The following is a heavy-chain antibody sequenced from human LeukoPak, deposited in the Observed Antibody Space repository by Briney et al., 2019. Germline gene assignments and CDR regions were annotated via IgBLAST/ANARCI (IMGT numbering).Heavy chain of an antibody. CDR3: ARGRSGSYFDS. Sequence: GGSLRLSCAASGFTFSSYDMHWVRQATGKGLEWVSAISTTGDTYYPGSVKGRFTISRENTKSSLYLQMNSLRAEDTAVYYCARGRSGSYFDSWGQGTLVAVSS. V-gene: IGHV3-13*04. D-gene: IGHD1-26*01. J-gene: IGHJ4*02. CDR2: ISTTGDT. CDR1: GFTFSSYD.